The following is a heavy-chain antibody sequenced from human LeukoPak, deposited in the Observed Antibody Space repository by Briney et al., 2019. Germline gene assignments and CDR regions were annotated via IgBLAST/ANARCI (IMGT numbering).Heavy chain of an antibody. CDR3: ARPTSYGYYFDS. V-gene: IGHV1-8*01. CDR2: MNPNSGNT. J-gene: IGHJ4*02. Sequence: ASVKVSCKASGYTFTSYDINWVRQATGQGLEWMGWMNPNSGNTGYAQKFQGRVTMTRNTSISTAYMELSSLRSEDTAVYYCARPTSYGYYFDSWGQGTLVTVSS. CDR1: GYTFTSYD. D-gene: IGHD3-16*01.